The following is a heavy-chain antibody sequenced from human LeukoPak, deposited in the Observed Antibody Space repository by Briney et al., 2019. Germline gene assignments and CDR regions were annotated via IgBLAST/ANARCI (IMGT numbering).Heavy chain of an antibody. V-gene: IGHV5-51*01. CDR2: IYPGDSDT. D-gene: IGHD2-21*02. Sequence: GESLKISCKGSGYSFTSYWSGWGRQMPGKGLEWMEIIYPGDSDTRYSPSFQGQVTISADKSISTAYLQWSSLKASDTAMYYCARHLFAYCGGDCYSAIGYWGQGTLVTVSS. CDR1: GYSFTSYW. J-gene: IGHJ4*02. CDR3: ARHLFAYCGGDCYSAIGY.